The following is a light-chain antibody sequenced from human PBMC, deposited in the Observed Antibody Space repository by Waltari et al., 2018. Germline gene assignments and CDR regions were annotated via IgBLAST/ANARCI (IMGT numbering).Light chain of an antibody. Sequence: DIQMTQSPSSLSASVGDRVTITCRASENVNNYLNWYQQKPGKAPKLLIYKASTLQGGVPSRFSGSGSGTDYTFTISSLQSEDVATYYCQHNYGTPPSFGQGTKVEIK. CDR1: ENVNNY. J-gene: IGKJ2*03. CDR2: KAS. V-gene: IGKV1-39*01. CDR3: QHNYGTPPS.